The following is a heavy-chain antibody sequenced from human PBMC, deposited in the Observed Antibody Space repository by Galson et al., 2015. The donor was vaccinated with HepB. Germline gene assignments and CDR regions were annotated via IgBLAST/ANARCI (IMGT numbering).Heavy chain of an antibody. V-gene: IGHV3-74*01. CDR2: INSDGSST. Sequence: SLRLSCAASGFTFSSYWMHWVRQAPGKGLVWVSRINSDGSSTNYADSVKGRFTISRDNAKNTLYLQMNSLRAEDTAVYYCARDRERDGYNAGFDYWGQGTLVTVSS. CDR3: ARDRERDGYNAGFDY. J-gene: IGHJ4*02. CDR1: GFTFSSYW. D-gene: IGHD5-24*01.